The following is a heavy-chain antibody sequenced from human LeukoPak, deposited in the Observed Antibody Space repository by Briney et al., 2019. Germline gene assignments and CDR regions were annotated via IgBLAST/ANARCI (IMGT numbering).Heavy chain of an antibody. CDR1: GFTVSSNY. D-gene: IGHD3-22*01. J-gene: IGHJ3*02. CDR2: IYSGGST. CDR3: AGEGIVLITNGPDAFDI. V-gene: IGHV3-53*01. Sequence: GGSLRLSCAASGFTVSSNYMSWVRQAPGKGLEWVSVIYSGGSTYYADSVKGRFTISRDNSKNTLYLQMNSLRAEDTAVYYCAGEGIVLITNGPDAFDIWGQGTMVTVSS.